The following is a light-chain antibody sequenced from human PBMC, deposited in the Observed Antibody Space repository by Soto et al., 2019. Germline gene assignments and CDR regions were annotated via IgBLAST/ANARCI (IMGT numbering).Light chain of an antibody. J-gene: IGLJ3*02. CDR1: AGAVTSGHY. CDR3: LLYYGGAQPWV. Sequence: QTVVTQEPSLTVSPGGTVTLTCASSAGAVTSGHYPNWFQQKPGQAPRSLMYNTVNTHSWTPARFSGSLLGGKAALTLSGAQPEDEADYYCLLYYGGAQPWVFGGGTKLTVL. CDR2: NTV. V-gene: IGLV7-43*01.